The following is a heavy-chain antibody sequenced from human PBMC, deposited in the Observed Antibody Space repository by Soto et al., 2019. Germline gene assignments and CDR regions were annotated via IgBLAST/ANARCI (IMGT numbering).Heavy chain of an antibody. CDR2: VYYTGST. J-gene: IGHJ5*02. D-gene: IGHD2-21*02. Sequence: SETLSLSCTVSGASIRSTDYYWSWIRQAPGKGLEWIGYVYYTGSTYYNPSLMSRLTISVDTSKNQFSLKLTSVTAAETAVYYCVRTAREGAVAPHWFDRWGQGTQVTVSS. CDR1: GASIRSTDYY. CDR3: VRTAREGAVAPHWFDR. V-gene: IGHV4-30-4*01.